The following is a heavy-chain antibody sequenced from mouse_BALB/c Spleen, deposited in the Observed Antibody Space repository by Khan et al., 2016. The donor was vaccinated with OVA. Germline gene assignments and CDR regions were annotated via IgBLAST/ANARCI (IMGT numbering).Heavy chain of an antibody. CDR1: GYTFTSYV. Sequence: VQLQQSGPELVKPGASVKMSCKASGYTFTSYVMHWVKQKPGLGLEWIGYIYPFNDDTKYNEKFKGKATLTSDKSSSTAYMELSSLTSEDSADYYCAPVGTYYVSFAYWGQGTLVTVSA. CDR2: IYPFNDDT. CDR3: APVGTYYVSFAY. V-gene: IGHV1S136*01. D-gene: IGHD1-1*01. J-gene: IGHJ3*01.